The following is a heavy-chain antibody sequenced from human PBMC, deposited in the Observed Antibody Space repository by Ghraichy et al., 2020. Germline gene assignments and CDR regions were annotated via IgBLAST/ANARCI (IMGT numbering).Heavy chain of an antibody. D-gene: IGHD4-23*01. J-gene: IGHJ3*02. Sequence: SETLSLTCTVSGGSISSSSYYWGWIRQPPGKGLEWIGSIYYSGSTYYNPSLKSRVTISVDTSKNQFSLKLSSVTAADTAVYYCARDLITPRVVWGGKKAPDAFDIWGQGTMVTVSS. V-gene: IGHV4-39*07. CDR2: IYYSGST. CDR1: GGSISSSSYY. CDR3: ARDLITPRVVWGGKKAPDAFDI.